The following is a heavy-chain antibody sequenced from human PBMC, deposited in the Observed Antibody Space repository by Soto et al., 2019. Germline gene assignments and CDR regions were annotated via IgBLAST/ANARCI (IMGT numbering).Heavy chain of an antibody. CDR1: GVSFSKNS. J-gene: IGHJ6*02. CDR2: IIPMFGRP. CDR3: VRATRDCTTVSCYTPPGSFYYGMDV. Sequence: ASVKVSCKTSGVSFSKNSISWVRQAPGQGLEWMGGIIPMFGRPNYAQKFRGRVTIHADAWTGTAYMDLSDLRSDATAMYCCVRATRDCTTVSCYTPPGSFYYGMDVWGQGTTVTASS. V-gene: IGHV1-69*13. D-gene: IGHD2-2*02.